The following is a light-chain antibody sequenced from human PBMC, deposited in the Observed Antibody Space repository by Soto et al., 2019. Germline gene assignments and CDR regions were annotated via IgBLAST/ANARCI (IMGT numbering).Light chain of an antibody. J-gene: IGLJ2*01. CDR3: CSYAGSIGAV. Sequence: QSALTQPASVSGSPGQSITISCTGTSSDVGSYNLVSWYQQHPGKAPKLMIYEVSKRPSGVSNRFSGSKSGNTASLTISGLQAEDEADYYCCSYAGSIGAVFGGGTQLTVL. V-gene: IGLV2-23*02. CDR2: EVS. CDR1: SSDVGSYNL.